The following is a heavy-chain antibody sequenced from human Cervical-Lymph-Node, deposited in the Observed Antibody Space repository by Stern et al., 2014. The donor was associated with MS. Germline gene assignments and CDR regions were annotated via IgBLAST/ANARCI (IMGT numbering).Heavy chain of an antibody. CDR1: GGTFSGYA. CDR3: ATPPVETTSFDY. J-gene: IGHJ4*02. D-gene: IGHD1-7*01. CDR2: IIPIIGMT. Sequence: VQLEESGAEVKKPGSSVKVSCKASGGTFSGYAFSWVRQAPGQGLEWMGRIIPIIGMTNYAQRFQGRVTITAEKSTTTAYMELSGLGFDDTAVYYCATPPVETTSFDYWGQGTLVTVSS. V-gene: IGHV1-69*09.